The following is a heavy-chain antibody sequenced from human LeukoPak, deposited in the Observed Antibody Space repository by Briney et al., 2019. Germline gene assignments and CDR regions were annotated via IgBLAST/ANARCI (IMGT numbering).Heavy chain of an antibody. V-gene: IGHV4-30-2*01. Sequence: SETLSLTCAVSGGSISSGGYSWSWIRQPPGKGLEWIGYIYHSGSTYYNPSLKSRVTISVDRSKNQFSLKLSSVTAADTAVYYCARDRVLGYCSSTSCYGVAFDIWGQGTMVTVSS. CDR1: GGSISSGGYS. J-gene: IGHJ3*02. CDR2: IYHSGST. CDR3: ARDRVLGYCSSTSCYGVAFDI. D-gene: IGHD2-2*01.